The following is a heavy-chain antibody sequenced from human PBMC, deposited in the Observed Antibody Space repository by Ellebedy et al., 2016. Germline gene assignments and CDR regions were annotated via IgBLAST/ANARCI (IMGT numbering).Heavy chain of an antibody. CDR2: ISGSGGIT. CDR1: GFTFSSYA. Sequence: GGSLRLXCAASGFTFSSYAMTWVRQAPGKGLEWVSAISGSGGITYYADSVKGRFTISRDNSKNTLYLQMNSLRAEDTAVYYCAKDESMERPYYMDVWGKGTTVTVSS. CDR3: AKDESMERPYYMDV. V-gene: IGHV3-23*01. J-gene: IGHJ6*03. D-gene: IGHD1-1*01.